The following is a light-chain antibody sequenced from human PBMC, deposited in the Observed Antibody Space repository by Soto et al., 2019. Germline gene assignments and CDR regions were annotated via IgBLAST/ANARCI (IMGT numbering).Light chain of an antibody. CDR1: QSVSSSY. CDR2: GAS. Sequence: EIVLTQSPGTLSLSPGERATLSCRASQSVSSSYLAWYQQKPGQAPRLLIYGASSSASGVPDRFSGSWSGTDCTLTLSRLEPEDFAGYYCQQYGSSAWTVGQGTKVEI. J-gene: IGKJ1*01. V-gene: IGKV3-20*01. CDR3: QQYGSSAWT.